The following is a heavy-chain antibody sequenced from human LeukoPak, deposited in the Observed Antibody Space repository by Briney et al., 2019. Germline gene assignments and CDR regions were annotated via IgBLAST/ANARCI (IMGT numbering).Heavy chain of an antibody. CDR1: GFTFSSYA. Sequence: PGGSLRLSCAASGFTFSSYAMSWVRQAPGKGLEWVSAISGSGGSAYYADSVKGRFTISRDNSKNTLYLQMNSPRAEDTAVYYCAKDEGYSYGSPIDYWGQGTLVTVSS. CDR3: AKDEGYSYGSPIDY. J-gene: IGHJ4*02. V-gene: IGHV3-23*01. CDR2: ISGSGGSA. D-gene: IGHD5-18*01.